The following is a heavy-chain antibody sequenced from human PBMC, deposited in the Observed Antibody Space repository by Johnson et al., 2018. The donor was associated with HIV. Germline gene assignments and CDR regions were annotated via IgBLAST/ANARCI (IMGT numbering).Heavy chain of an antibody. J-gene: IGHJ3*02. CDR2: ISSSGSTI. Sequence: QMLLVESGGGLVKPGGSLRLSCVASGFTFSDYYMTWIRQAPRKGLEWVSYISSSGSTIYYADSVKGRFTISRDNAMNSLFLQMNSLRAEDTAVYYCARIPGSGWEHDAFDIWGQGTMVTVSS. CDR1: GFTFSDYY. D-gene: IGHD6-19*01. V-gene: IGHV3-11*04. CDR3: ARIPGSGWEHDAFDI.